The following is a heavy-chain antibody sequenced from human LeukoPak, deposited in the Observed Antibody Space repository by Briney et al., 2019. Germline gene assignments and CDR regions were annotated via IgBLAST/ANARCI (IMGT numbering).Heavy chain of an antibody. J-gene: IGHJ4*02. CDR3: ARGLSSGWYGALLY. V-gene: IGHV3-7*01. D-gene: IGHD6-19*01. CDR2: IKQDGSEK. CDR1: GFTFSSYW. Sequence: GGSLRLSCAASGFTFSSYWMSWVRQAPGKGLEWVANIKQDGSEKYYVDSVKGRFTTSRDSAKNSLYLQMNSLRAEDTAVYYCARGLSSGWYGALLYWGQGTLVTVSS.